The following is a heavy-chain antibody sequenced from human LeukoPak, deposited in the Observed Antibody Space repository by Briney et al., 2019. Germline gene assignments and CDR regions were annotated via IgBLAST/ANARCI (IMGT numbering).Heavy chain of an antibody. D-gene: IGHD6-13*01. J-gene: IGHJ6*02. Sequence: GGSLRLSCAAPGFTFSTYGMHWVRQAPGKGLEWVAVISYDGSYKRYADSVKGRFTISRDNSEKTLYLQMNSLRAEDTAVYYCAKYSSSSNYYYGMDVWGQGTTVTVSS. CDR1: GFTFSTYG. CDR3: AKYSSSSNYYYGMDV. CDR2: ISYDGSYK. V-gene: IGHV3-30*18.